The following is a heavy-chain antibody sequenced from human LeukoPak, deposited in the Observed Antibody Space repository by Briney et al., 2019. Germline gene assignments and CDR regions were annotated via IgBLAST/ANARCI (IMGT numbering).Heavy chain of an antibody. CDR1: GFSFSNYA. Sequence: GGSLRLSCAASGFSFSNYAMSWVRQAPGKGLEWVSGTSGSGGSTYYADSVKGRFTISRDNSKNTLYLQMNSLRAEDTAVFYCAAGGDYPHFDYWGQGTLVTVSS. CDR2: TSGSGGST. J-gene: IGHJ4*02. D-gene: IGHD4-17*01. V-gene: IGHV3-23*01. CDR3: AAGGDYPHFDY.